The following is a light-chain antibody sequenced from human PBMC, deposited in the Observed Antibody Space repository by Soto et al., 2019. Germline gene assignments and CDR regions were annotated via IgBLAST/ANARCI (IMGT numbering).Light chain of an antibody. Sequence: EIVLTQSPGTLSLSPGERATLSCRASQSVGSKLAWYRQTPGQAPRLLIYGASTRATDTPARFSGSGAETDFTITISRVEAAYFALYYWQQYGCSFATFGQGTKVE. V-gene: IGKV3-20*01. CDR2: GAS. CDR3: QQYGCSFAT. CDR1: QSVGSK. J-gene: IGKJ1*01.